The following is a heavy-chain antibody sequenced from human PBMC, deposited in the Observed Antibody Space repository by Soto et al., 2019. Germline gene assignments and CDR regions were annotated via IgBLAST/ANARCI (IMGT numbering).Heavy chain of an antibody. CDR2: INHSGST. Sequence: QVQLQQWGAGLLKPSETLSLTCAVYGGSFSGHYWSWIRQPPGKGLEWIGAINHSGSTKYNPSLKSRVTISVDTCKNQFSQKVSSVTAADTAGYYCARHETTVTLRTQNWFGPWGQGSLVTVSS. D-gene: IGHD4-4*01. J-gene: IGHJ5*02. V-gene: IGHV4-34*01. CDR3: ARHETTVTLRTQNWFGP. CDR1: GGSFSGHY.